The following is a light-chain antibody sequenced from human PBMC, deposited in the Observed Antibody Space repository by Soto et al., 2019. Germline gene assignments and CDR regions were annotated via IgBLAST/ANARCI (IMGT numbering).Light chain of an antibody. J-gene: IGKJ2*01. CDR1: QIVSSN. V-gene: IGKV3-15*01. CDR2: AAS. CDR3: QQYNNWPSYP. Sequence: EIVMTQSPATRSVSPWERATLSCRASQIVSSNLAGYQQKPGQGPGLLIYAASTRATGIPARFRGSVSGTEFTLTISCLQSEDFAVYYCQQYNNWPSYPFGQGTKLEIK.